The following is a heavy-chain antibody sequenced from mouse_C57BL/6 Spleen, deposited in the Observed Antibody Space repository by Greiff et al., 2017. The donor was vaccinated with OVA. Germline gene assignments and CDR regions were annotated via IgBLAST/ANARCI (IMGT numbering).Heavy chain of an antibody. Sequence: QVHVKQSGAELARPGASVKMSCKASGYTFTSYTMHWVKQRPGQGLEWIGYINPSSGYTKYNQKFKDKATLTADKSSSTAYMQLSSLTSEDSAVYYCARGPSLYDFDYWGQGTTLTVSS. CDR2: INPSSGYT. CDR1: GYTFTSYT. CDR3: ARGPSLYDFDY. V-gene: IGHV1-4*01. J-gene: IGHJ2*01. D-gene: IGHD2-3*01.